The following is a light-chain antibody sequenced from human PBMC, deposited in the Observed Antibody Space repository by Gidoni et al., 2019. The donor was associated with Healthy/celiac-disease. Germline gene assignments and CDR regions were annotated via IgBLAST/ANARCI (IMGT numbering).Light chain of an antibody. V-gene: IGKV3-11*01. CDR1: QSVSSY. Sequence: EIVLTQSPATLSLSPGERATLSCRASQSVSSYLAWYQQKPGQAPRLLIYDASNRATGIPARFSGSGSWTDFTLTISSLEPEDFSGYYRQAPSNLPPPTFGGGTKVEIK. CDR2: DAS. CDR3: QAPSNLPPPT. J-gene: IGKJ4*01.